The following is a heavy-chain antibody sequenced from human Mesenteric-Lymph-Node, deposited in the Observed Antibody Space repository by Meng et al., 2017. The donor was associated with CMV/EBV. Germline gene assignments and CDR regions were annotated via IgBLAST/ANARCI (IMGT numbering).Heavy chain of an antibody. CDR3: AREATAGYSRYYFDY. D-gene: IGHD6-13*01. CDR1: GFTFSSYA. V-gene: IGHV3-30*14. Sequence: GGSLRLSCAASGFTFSSYAMHWVRQAPGKGLEWVAVISYDGSNKYYADSVKGRFTISRDNSKNTLYLQMNSLRAEDTAVYYCAREATAGYSRYYFDYWGQGTLVTVSS. J-gene: IGHJ4*02. CDR2: ISYDGSNK.